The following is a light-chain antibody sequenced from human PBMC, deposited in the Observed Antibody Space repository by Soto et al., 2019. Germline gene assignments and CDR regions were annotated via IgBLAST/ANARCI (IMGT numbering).Light chain of an antibody. V-gene: IGLV2-14*01. CDR2: EVS. CDR1: SSDVGGYNY. J-gene: IGLJ2*01. Sequence: QSALTQPASVSGSTGQSITISCSGSSSDVGGYNYVSWYQQHPGKAPKLMIYEVSSRPSGVSNRFSGSKSGNTASLTISGLQAEDEADYYCSSYTSSSTLVFGRGTKVTVL. CDR3: SSYTSSSTLV.